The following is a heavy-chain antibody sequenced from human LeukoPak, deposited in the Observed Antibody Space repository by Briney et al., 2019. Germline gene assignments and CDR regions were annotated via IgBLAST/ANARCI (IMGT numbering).Heavy chain of an antibody. V-gene: IGHV4-39*01. CDR1: GGSISSSSYY. Sequence: PSETLSLTRTVSGGSISSSSYYWGWICQPPGKGLEWIGSIYYSGSTYYNPSLKSRVTISVDTSKNQFSLKLSSVTAADTAVYYCARRSPRSSSQDYYYYYMDVWGKGTTVTVPS. J-gene: IGHJ6*03. D-gene: IGHD6-6*01. CDR2: IYYSGST. CDR3: ARRSPRSSSQDYYYYYMDV.